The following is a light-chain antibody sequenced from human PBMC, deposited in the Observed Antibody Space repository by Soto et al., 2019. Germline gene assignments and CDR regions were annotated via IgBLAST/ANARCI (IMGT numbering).Light chain of an antibody. CDR2: VEGSGNY. CDR3: ETWGSAIWV. CDR1: SGNSDDL. V-gene: IGLV4-60*03. Sequence: QSVLTQSSSASASLGSSVRLTCTLSSGNSDDLLAWHQQQPGKAPRYMMKVEGSGNYNRRSGVPDRFSGSSSGADRYLTISNLQPEDEADYYCETWGSAIWVFGGGTKLTVL. J-gene: IGLJ3*02.